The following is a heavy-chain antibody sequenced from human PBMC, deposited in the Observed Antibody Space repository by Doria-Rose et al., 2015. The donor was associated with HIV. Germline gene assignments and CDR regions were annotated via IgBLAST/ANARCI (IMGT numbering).Heavy chain of an antibody. CDR3: ASQWERSSFDY. J-gene: IGHJ4*02. CDR1: GGTFSSYP. D-gene: IGHD1-26*01. V-gene: IGHV1-69*02. CDR2: IIPILDIV. Sequence: KVSCKASGGTFSSYPLSWVRQAPGQGLEWMGRIIPILDIVNYALRFQGRVTITADESTSTAYMEPSSLRSEDTAIYYCASQWERSSFDYWGQGTLVTVSS.